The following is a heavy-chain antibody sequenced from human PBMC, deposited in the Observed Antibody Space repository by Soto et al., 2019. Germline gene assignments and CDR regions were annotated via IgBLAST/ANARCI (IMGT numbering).Heavy chain of an antibody. CDR3: SKDISWRYFLIGSKQPRERGHYDVMDV. V-gene: IGHV1-69*01. Sequence: QVQLVQSGAEVKKPGSSVKVSCKASGGTFSSNGISWVRQAPGQGLEWMGGIIPIFGTANYAQKFQGRVTITADESTSTAYMVLSSLRSEDTALYYCSKDISWRYFLIGSKQPRERGHYDVMDVWGQGTTVTVSS. D-gene: IGHD3-3*01. CDR1: GGTFSSNG. CDR2: IIPIFGTA. J-gene: IGHJ6*02.